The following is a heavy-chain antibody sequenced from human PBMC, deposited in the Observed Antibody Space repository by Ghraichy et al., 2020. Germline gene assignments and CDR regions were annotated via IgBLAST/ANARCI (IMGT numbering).Heavy chain of an antibody. J-gene: IGHJ4*02. CDR1: AFTFSSHW. CDR3: ATFSSGW. CDR2: IRQDGSEK. D-gene: IGHD6-19*01. V-gene: IGHV3-7*01. Sequence: GGSLRLSCVASAFTFSSHWMHWVRQPPGKGLECVANIRQDGSEKYYVDSVKGRFTISRDNAKNSLFLQMNSLRAEDTAVYYCATFSSGWWGQGTLVTVSS.